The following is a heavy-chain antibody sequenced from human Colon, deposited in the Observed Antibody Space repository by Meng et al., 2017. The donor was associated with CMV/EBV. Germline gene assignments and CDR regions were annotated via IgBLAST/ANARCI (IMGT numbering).Heavy chain of an antibody. J-gene: IGHJ4*02. V-gene: IGHV3-23*01. CDR1: GFTFSSYG. Sequence: GESLKISCAASGFTFSSYGMHWVRQAPGKGLEWVSAISGTAGNTYYADSVRGRFTISRDNSKDTLYLQLNNLRGDDTAVYYCAKIQRGNFDYWGQGTLVTVSS. CDR3: AKIQRGNFDY. CDR2: ISGTAGNT. D-gene: IGHD3-10*01.